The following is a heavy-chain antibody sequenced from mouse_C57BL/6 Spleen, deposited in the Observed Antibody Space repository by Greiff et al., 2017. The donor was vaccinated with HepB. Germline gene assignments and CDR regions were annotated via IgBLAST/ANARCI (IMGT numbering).Heavy chain of an antibody. J-gene: IGHJ1*03. Sequence: DVMLVESGGGLVKPGGSLKLSCAASGFTFSSYAMSWVRQTPEKGLEWVATISDGGSYTYYPDNVKGRFTISRDNAKNNLYLQMSHLKSEDTAMYYCARGYYGSSYNWYFDVWGTGTTVTVSS. CDR3: ARGYYGSSYNWYFDV. CDR2: ISDGGSYT. D-gene: IGHD1-1*01. V-gene: IGHV5-4*03. CDR1: GFTFSSYA.